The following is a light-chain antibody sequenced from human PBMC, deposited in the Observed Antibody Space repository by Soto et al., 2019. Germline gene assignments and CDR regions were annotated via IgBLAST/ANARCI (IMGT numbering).Light chain of an antibody. V-gene: IGKV1-9*01. Sequence: DIQMTQSPSTLSVSLGDRVTITWRASQGISSSLAWYQQKPGEAPKLLISAASTLQSGVPPRFSGSGSGTEFNLTISSLQTEDFARYYCQKLNTYPLTFGQGTRLEIK. CDR3: QKLNTYPLT. CDR1: QGISSS. CDR2: AAS. J-gene: IGKJ5*01.